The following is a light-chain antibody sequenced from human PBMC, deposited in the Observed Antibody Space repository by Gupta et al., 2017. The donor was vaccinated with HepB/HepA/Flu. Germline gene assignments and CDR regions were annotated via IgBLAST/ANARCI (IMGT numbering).Light chain of an antibody. J-gene: IGLJ1*01. CDR3: VGWDDSLRGYV. V-gene: IGLV1-47*02. CDR2: NDN. Sequence: QPVLTQPPSASGTPGQRVTISCSGSSSNIGNDNAYWYQQLPGTAPKLLIYNDNQRPSGVPDRFSGYKSGTNASREIXGXRSEDEXDDYCVGWDDSLRGYVFGAGTKDTVL. CDR1: SSNIGNDN.